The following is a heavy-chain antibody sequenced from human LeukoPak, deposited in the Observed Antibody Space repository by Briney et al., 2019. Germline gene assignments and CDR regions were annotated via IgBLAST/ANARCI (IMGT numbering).Heavy chain of an antibody. V-gene: IGHV3-30-3*01. Sequence: GGSLRLSCAASGFTFSSYAMHWVRQAPGKGLEWVAVISYDGSNKYYADSVKGRFTISRDNAKNSLYLQMNSLRAEDTAVYYCASAARPFVDYWGQGTLVTVSS. CDR3: ASAARPFVDY. CDR2: ISYDGSNK. CDR1: GFTFSSYA. D-gene: IGHD6-6*01. J-gene: IGHJ4*02.